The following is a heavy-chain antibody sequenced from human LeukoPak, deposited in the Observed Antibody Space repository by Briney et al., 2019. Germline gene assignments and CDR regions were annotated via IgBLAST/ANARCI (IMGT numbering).Heavy chain of an antibody. Sequence: GASVKVSCKASGYTFTSYGISWVRQAPGQGLEWMGWISAYNGNTNYAQKLQGRVTMTTDTSTSTAYMELRSLRSDDTAVYYCARAWSSPFYYYCYMDVWGKGTTVTVSS. D-gene: IGHD1-26*01. CDR1: GYTFTSYG. V-gene: IGHV1-18*01. J-gene: IGHJ6*03. CDR2: ISAYNGNT. CDR3: ARAWSSPFYYYCYMDV.